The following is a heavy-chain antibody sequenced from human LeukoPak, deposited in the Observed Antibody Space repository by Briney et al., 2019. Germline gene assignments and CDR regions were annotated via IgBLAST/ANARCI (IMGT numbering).Heavy chain of an antibody. CDR2: ICIGGGST. CDR1: GVTFCGDA. Sequence: GGALRLSCVASGVTFCGDAMCWVCEGPGRGVEWVSAICIGGGSTYYADSVKGRFTISKDNSKNTLYLEMNSLSAEDTAVYYCAKKASSGYYSAFDYWGQGTLVTVSS. D-gene: IGHD3-22*01. CDR3: AKKASSGYYSAFDY. J-gene: IGHJ4*02. V-gene: IGHV3-23*01.